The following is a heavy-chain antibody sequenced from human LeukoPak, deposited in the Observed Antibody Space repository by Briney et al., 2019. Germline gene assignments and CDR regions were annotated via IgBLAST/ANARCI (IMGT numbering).Heavy chain of an antibody. J-gene: IGHJ6*02. D-gene: IGHD4-17*01. V-gene: IGHV3-30-3*01. CDR1: GFTFNSYA. CDR2: ISYDGSNK. Sequence: GGSLRLSCAASGFTFNSYAMSWVRQAPGKGLEWVAVISYDGSNKYYADSVKGRFTISRDNSKNTLYLQMNSLRAEDTAVYYCARYGDYGGDYYYGMDVWGQGTTVTVSS. CDR3: ARYGDYGGDYYYGMDV.